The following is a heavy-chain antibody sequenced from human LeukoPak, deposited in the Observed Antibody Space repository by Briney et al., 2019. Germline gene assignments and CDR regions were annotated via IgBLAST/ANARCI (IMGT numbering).Heavy chain of an antibody. CDR2: VYGGGNT. V-gene: IGHV3-53*01. Sequence: GGSLRLSCAASGFTFSSYWMSWVRQAPGKGLEWVSTVYGGGNTAYADSVKGRFTISRDTSKNTLLLQMNSLRAEDTALYFCVRERFGAIVENWGQGTLVTVSS. J-gene: IGHJ4*02. CDR3: VRERFGAIVEN. CDR1: GFTFSSYW. D-gene: IGHD5-24*01.